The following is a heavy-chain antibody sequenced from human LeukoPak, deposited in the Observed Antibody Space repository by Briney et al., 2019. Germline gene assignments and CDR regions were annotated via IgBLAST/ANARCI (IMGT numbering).Heavy chain of an antibody. J-gene: IGHJ6*03. CDR3: AKDSVPAYCSSTSCYAPYYYYYMDV. Sequence: PGGSLRLSCAASGFTFSSYAMSWVRQAPGKGLEWVSAISGSGGSTYYADSVKGRFTISRDNSKNTLYLQMNSLRAEDTAVYYCAKDSVPAYCSSTSCYAPYYYYYMDVWGKGTTVTVSS. CDR1: GFTFSSYA. V-gene: IGHV3-23*01. CDR2: ISGSGGST. D-gene: IGHD2-2*01.